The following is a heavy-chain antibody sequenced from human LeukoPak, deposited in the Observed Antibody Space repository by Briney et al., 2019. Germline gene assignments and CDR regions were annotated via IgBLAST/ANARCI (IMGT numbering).Heavy chain of an antibody. D-gene: IGHD2-15*01. CDR1: GYTFTGYY. V-gene: IGHV1-2*02. Sequence: ASVKVSCKASGYTFTGYYMHWVRQAPGQGLEWMGWISFYNGNTKYAQKYQGRVTMTEDTSTDTAYMELSSLRSEDTAVYYCATNYCSGGSCYPNWFDPWGQGTLVTVSS. J-gene: IGHJ5*02. CDR3: ATNYCSGGSCYPNWFDP. CDR2: ISFYNGNT.